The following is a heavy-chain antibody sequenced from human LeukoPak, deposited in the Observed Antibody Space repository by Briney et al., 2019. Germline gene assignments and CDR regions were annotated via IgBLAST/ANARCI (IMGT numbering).Heavy chain of an antibody. CDR3: ARALSYGSGIDYYGMDV. D-gene: IGHD3-10*01. Sequence: SETLSLTCTVSGGSISSSNYYWGWIRQPPGKGLEWIGSIYYTGSTYYNPSLKTRVTISADTSKNQFSLKLSSVTAADTAVYYCARALSYGSGIDYYGMDVWGQGTTVTVSS. CDR2: IYYTGST. V-gene: IGHV4-39*01. J-gene: IGHJ6*02. CDR1: GGSISSSNYY.